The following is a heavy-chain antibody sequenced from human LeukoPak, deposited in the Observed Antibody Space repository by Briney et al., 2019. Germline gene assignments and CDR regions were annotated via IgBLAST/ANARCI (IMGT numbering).Heavy chain of an antibody. CDR1: GFTFSSFA. Sequence: GGSLRLSCAASGFTFSSFAIHWVRQAPGKGLEWVAVISYDGSNKYYADSVKGRFTISRDNSKNTLYLQMSSLRAEDTAVYYCARGQHRVASSDDAFDIWGHGTLVTVSS. J-gene: IGHJ3*02. CDR2: ISYDGSNK. V-gene: IGHV3-30*04. D-gene: IGHD2-15*01. CDR3: ARGQHRVASSDDAFDI.